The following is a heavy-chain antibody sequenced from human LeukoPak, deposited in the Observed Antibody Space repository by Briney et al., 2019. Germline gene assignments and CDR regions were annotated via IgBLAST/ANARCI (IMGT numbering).Heavy chain of an antibody. CDR3: ARSDYYGAGSFDY. V-gene: IGHV1-46*01. D-gene: IGHD3-10*01. CDR2: INPNSGST. J-gene: IGHJ4*02. Sequence: DSMKVSCKASGYTVTSHYIHWVRQAPGQGLEWMGIINPNSGSTDQTQKFQGRVTLTRDTSTSTFYMELSSLRSEDTAMYYCARSDYYGAGSFDYWGQGTLVTVSS. CDR1: GYTVTSHY.